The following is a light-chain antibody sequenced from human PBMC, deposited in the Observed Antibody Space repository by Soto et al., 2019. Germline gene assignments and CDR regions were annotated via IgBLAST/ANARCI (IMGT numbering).Light chain of an antibody. CDR1: QTISSW. V-gene: IGKV1-5*03. J-gene: IGKJ1*01. CDR3: QHYNSYSEA. CDR2: KAS. Sequence: DIQMTQSPSTLSGSVGDRVTITCRASQTISSWLAWYQQKPGKAPKLLIYKASTLKSGVPSRFSGSGSRTEFTLTISSLQPDDFATYYCQHYNSYSEACGQGTKGELK.